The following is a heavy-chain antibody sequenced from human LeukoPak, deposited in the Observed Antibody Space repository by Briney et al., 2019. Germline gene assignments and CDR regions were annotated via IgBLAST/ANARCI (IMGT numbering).Heavy chain of an antibody. J-gene: IGHJ4*02. CDR3: ARDPSNSSGWRAFFDY. CDR2: MNPNSGNT. V-gene: IGHV1-8*01. D-gene: IGHD6-19*01. Sequence: ASVKVSCKASGYTFTSYDINWVRQATGQGLEWMGWMNPNSGNTGYAQKFQGRVTMTRNTSISTAYMELSSLRSEETAVYYCARDPSNSSGWRAFFDYWGQGTLVTVSS. CDR1: GYTFTSYD.